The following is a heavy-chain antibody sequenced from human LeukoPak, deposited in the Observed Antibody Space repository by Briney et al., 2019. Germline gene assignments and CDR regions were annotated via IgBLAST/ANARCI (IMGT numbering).Heavy chain of an antibody. V-gene: IGHV3-23*01. CDR2: VSGSGSST. CDR1: GFTFSGYG. D-gene: IGHD3-10*01. Sequence: GGSLRLSCAASGFTFSGYGMHWVRQAPGKGLEWVSSVSGSGSSTYYADSVKGRFTISRDNSKNTLYLQMNSLRAEDTAVYYCAKDQRGYGRIIDYWGQGTLVTISS. CDR3: AKDQRGYGRIIDY. J-gene: IGHJ4*02.